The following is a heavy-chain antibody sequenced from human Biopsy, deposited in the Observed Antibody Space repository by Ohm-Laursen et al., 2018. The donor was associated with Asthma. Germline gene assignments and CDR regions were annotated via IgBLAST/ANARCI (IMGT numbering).Heavy chain of an antibody. D-gene: IGHD2-2*01. CDR1: GGTFNTYV. J-gene: IGHJ4*02. V-gene: IGHV1-69*13. CDR2: INSVFGTS. Sequence: SVKVSCKSLGGTFNTYVIGWVRQAPGQGLEWVGGINSVFGTSTYPQKFQDRVTITADDSTSTVYMELSSLRSEDTAVYYCARKAGSCISRTCYSLDFWGQGTLVTVSS. CDR3: ARKAGSCISRTCYSLDF.